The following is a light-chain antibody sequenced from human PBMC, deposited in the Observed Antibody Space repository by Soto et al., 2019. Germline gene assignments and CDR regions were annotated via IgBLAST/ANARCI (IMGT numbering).Light chain of an antibody. V-gene: IGKV3-11*01. CDR1: QSVSSY. J-gene: IGKJ5*01. CDR2: DAS. CDR3: QQRSNWPPIT. Sequence: EIVLTQSPATLSLSPGERATLSCRASQSVSSYLAWYQQKPGQAPTLLIYDASNRATGIPCRFSGSGSGTDFTPTITSPEPEAVAVYYCQQRSNWPPITCGQGTRLEIK.